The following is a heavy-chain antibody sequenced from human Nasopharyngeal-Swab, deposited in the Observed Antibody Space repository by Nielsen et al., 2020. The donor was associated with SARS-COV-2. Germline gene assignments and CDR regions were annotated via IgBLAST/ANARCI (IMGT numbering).Heavy chain of an antibody. CDR3: AKDFYDYVWGSYRPTTYYYYYGMDV. J-gene: IGHJ6*02. CDR2: ISWNSGSI. CDR1: GFTFDDYA. Sequence: GGSLRLSCAASGFTFDDYAMHWVRQAPGKGLEWVSGISWNSGSIGYADSVEGRFTISRDNAKNSLYLQMNSLRAEDTALYYCAKDFYDYVWGSYRPTTYYYYYGMDVWGQGTTVTVSS. D-gene: IGHD3-16*02. V-gene: IGHV3-9*01.